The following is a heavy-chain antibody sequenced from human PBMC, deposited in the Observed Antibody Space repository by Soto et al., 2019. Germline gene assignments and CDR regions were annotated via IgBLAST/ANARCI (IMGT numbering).Heavy chain of an antibody. V-gene: IGHV3-30-3*01. Sequence: QVQLVESGGGVVQPGRSLRLSCAASGFTFSNNAMDWVRQAPGKGLEWVAVISYDGSNKYIAESVKGRFTISRDNSKNTLFLQMNSLRAEDTAVYYCARGTTTSAFSAMDVWDQGNTVTVSS. CDR2: ISYDGSNK. D-gene: IGHD1-1*01. CDR3: ARGTTTSAFSAMDV. CDR1: GFTFSNNA. J-gene: IGHJ6*02.